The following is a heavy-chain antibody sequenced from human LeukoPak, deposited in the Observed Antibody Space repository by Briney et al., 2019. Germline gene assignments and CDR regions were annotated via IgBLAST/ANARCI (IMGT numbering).Heavy chain of an antibody. D-gene: IGHD1-26*01. CDR3: ARDQSWRVGATPLDY. V-gene: IGHV3-48*04. Sequence: GGSLRLSCTASRFYFSTYDMNWVRQVPGKGLEWVSYIDSSASTTYYAGSVQGRFTISRDNAKNSLYLQMNSLRAEDTAVYYCARDQSWRVGATPLDYWGQGTLVTVSS. J-gene: IGHJ4*02. CDR1: RFYFSTYD. CDR2: IDSSASTT.